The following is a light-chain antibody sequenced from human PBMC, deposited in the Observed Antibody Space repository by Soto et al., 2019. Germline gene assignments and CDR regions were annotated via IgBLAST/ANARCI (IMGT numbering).Light chain of an antibody. CDR1: QSISSW. CDR3: QQYYSYSPT. J-gene: IGKJ5*01. Sequence: DIQMTQSPSTLSASVGDRVTITCRASQSISSWLAWYQQKPGKAPKLLIYDASSLESGVPSRFSGSGSGTEFTLTISSLQPDDFATYYGQQYYSYSPTFGQGTRLEIK. V-gene: IGKV1-5*01. CDR2: DAS.